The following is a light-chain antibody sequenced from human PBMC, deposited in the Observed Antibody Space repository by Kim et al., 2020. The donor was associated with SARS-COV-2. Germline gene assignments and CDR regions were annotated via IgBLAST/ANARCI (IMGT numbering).Light chain of an antibody. V-gene: IGKV3-15*01. J-gene: IGKJ2*02. Sequence: LSVSPGERASLSCRASQSVGSSLAWYQQKPGQAPRLLIYDASTRATGIPARFSGSGSGTEFTLTISSLQSEDFAVYYCQHYNNWCTFGQGTKLEI. CDR1: QSVGSS. CDR2: DAS. CDR3: QHYNNWCT.